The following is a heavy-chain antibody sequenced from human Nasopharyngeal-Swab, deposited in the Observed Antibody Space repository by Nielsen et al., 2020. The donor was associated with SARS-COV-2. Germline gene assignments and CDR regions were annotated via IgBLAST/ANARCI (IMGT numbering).Heavy chain of an antibody. CDR3: AKSSSTPYGMDV. Sequence: GESLKISCAASGLTFSSYAMSWVRQAPGKGLEWVSAISGSGGSTYYADSVKGRFTISRDNSKNTLYLQMNSLRAEDTAVYYCAKSSSTPYGMDVWGQGTTVTVSS. CDR1: GLTFSSYA. V-gene: IGHV3-23*01. J-gene: IGHJ6*02. CDR2: ISGSGGST.